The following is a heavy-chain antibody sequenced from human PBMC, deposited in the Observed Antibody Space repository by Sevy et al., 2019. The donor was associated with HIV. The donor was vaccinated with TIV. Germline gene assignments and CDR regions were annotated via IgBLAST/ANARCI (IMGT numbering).Heavy chain of an antibody. Sequence: SETLSLTCTVSGGSISAYYWSWIRQPPGKALEYIGYIYYTGSTNCNPSLENRVTMSVDTSKNQFSLKLNSVTAADTAVYYCTRAPPVRSGDDSLNWFDPWGQGTLVTVSS. J-gene: IGHJ5*02. V-gene: IGHV4-59*01. CDR3: TRAPPVRSGDDSLNWFDP. CDR2: IYYTGST. CDR1: GGSISAYY. D-gene: IGHD5-12*01.